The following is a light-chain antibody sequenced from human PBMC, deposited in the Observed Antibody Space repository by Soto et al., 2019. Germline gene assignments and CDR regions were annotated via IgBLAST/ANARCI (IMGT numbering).Light chain of an antibody. V-gene: IGKV3D-15*01. CDR1: QSISIN. CDR2: GAS. CDR3: QQFRNWPWS. Sequence: EIVLTQSPGTLSVSPGDRVTLSCRASQSISINLAWYQHKPGQAPRLLIHGASTRATGVPARISGSGSGTEFTLTISSLQSEDFAVYYCQQFRNWPWSFGLGTKVEVK. J-gene: IGKJ1*01.